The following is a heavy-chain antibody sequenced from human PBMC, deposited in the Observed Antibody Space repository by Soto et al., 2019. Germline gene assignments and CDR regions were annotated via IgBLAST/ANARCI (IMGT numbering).Heavy chain of an antibody. CDR3: ARLYCRGGSCYSGDAFDI. CDR2: ISTSTSYI. J-gene: IGHJ3*02. CDR1: GFTFSSYG. V-gene: IGHV3-21*01. D-gene: IGHD2-15*01. Sequence: GGSLRLSCAASGFTFSSYGMNWVRQAPGKGLEWVSSISTSTSYIYYADSVKGRFTISRDNAKNSVYPQMNSLRAEDTAVYYCARLYCRGGSCYSGDAFDIWGQGTMVTV.